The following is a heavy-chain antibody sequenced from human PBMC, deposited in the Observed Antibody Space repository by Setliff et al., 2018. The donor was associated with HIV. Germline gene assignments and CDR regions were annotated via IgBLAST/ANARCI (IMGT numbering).Heavy chain of an antibody. CDR3: AKEQEIGSYLDP. Sequence: GASVKVSCKASGGAFISHTFTWVRQAPGQGLEWMGRIIPILGIPNYAQNFQGRFTISADKSTRTAYLELSSLRSDDSAVYFCAKEQEIGSYLDPWGQGTLVTVSS. V-gene: IGHV1-69*04. CDR2: IIPILGIP. D-gene: IGHD2-2*02. J-gene: IGHJ5*02. CDR1: GGAFISHT.